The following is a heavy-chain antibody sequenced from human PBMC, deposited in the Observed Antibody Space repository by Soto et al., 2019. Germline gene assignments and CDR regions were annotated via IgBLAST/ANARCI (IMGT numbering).Heavy chain of an antibody. V-gene: IGHV4-34*01. Sequence: SETLSLTCAVYCGSFSGYYWSWIRQPPGKGLEWIGEINHSGSTNYNPSLKSRVTISVDTSKNQFSLKLSSVTAADTAVYYCARGRRKAGTYYYYGMDVWGQGTTVTVS. CDR1: CGSFSGYY. D-gene: IGHD6-19*01. J-gene: IGHJ6*02. CDR2: INHSGST. CDR3: ARGRRKAGTYYYYGMDV.